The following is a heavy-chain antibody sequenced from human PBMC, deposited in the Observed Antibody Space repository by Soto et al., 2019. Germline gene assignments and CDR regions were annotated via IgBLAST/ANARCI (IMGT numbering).Heavy chain of an antibody. J-gene: IGHJ4*02. D-gene: IGHD1-26*01. CDR1: KFTFSSYA. CDR2: ISGSGGST. V-gene: IGHV3-23*01. CDR3: AKRGSGSQFDY. Sequence: EVQLLESGEGLVQPGGSLRLSCAASKFTFSSYAMSWVRQAPGKGLEWVSVISGSGGSTYYADSVKGRFTISRDNSKNTLYLQMSSLRDEDTAVYYCAKRGSGSQFDYWGQGTLVTVSS.